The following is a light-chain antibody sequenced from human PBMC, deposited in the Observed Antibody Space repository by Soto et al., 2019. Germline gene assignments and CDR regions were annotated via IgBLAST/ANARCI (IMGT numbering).Light chain of an antibody. Sequence: QSALTQSPSASGTPGQRVTISCSGSSSNIGSNYVYWYQQLPGTAPKLLIYRNNQRPSGVPDRFSGSKSGTSASLAISGLRSEDEADYYCAAWDDSLSGPNWVFGGGTKLTVL. V-gene: IGLV1-47*01. CDR1: SSNIGSNY. CDR3: AAWDDSLSGPNWV. J-gene: IGLJ3*02. CDR2: RNN.